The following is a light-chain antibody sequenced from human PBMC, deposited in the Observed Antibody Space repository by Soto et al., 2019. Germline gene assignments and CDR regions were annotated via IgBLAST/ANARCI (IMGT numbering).Light chain of an antibody. CDR2: GAS. J-gene: IGKJ5*01. Sequence: EIVMTQSPATLSVSPVEKATLSCRSSQSVSSNLAWYQQNPGQAPRLLIYGASTRATGVPARFSGSGSGTEFTLTITSLEPEDFAVYYCQQSNNWPPITFGQGTRLEIK. CDR1: QSVSSN. V-gene: IGKV3-15*01. CDR3: QQSNNWPPIT.